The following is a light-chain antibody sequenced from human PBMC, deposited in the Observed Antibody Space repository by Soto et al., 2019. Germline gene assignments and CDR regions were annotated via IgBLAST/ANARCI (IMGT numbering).Light chain of an antibody. CDR2: DAS. Sequence: EIVLTQSPATLSLSPGERATLSCRASQSVSSYLAWYQQKPGQAPRLLIYDASNRATGIPARFSGSGSGTDFTLTISSLEPEDFAVYYCQQRSNWPSITSCQGTRLEIK. CDR1: QSVSSY. CDR3: QQRSNWPSIT. V-gene: IGKV3-11*01. J-gene: IGKJ5*01.